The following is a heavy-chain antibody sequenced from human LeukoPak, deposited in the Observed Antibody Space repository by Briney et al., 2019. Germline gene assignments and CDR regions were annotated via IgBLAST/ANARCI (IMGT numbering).Heavy chain of an antibody. V-gene: IGHV3-7*01. CDR3: ARGGSGYSYGKIDS. CDR2: IKQDGSET. J-gene: IGHJ4*02. Sequence: PGGSLRLSCAASGFTFSNYWINWVRQAPGKGLEWVANIKQDGSETYCVDSVKGRFTISRDNAKNSLYLQMNSLRDEDTAVYYCARGGSGYSYGKIDSWGQGILVTVSP. D-gene: IGHD5-18*01. CDR1: GFTFSNYW.